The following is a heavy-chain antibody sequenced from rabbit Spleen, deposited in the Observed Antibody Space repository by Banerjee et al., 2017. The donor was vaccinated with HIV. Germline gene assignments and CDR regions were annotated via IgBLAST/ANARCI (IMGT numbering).Heavy chain of an antibody. CDR1: GVSFSSYYY. CDR2: IDTGNSGFT. CDR3: ARDLTSIIGWNFYL. Sequence: QSLEESGGDLVKPGASLTLTCTASGVSFSSYYYMCWVRQAPGKGLEWIACIDTGNSGFTYFASWAKGRFTISKTSSTTVTLQMTSLTAADTATYFCARDLTSIIGWNFYLWGQGTLVTVS. D-gene: IGHD1-1*01. V-gene: IGHV1S40*01. J-gene: IGHJ3*01.